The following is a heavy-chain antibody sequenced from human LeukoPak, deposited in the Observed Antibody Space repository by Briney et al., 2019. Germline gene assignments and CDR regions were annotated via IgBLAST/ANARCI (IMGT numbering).Heavy chain of an antibody. Sequence: KPSETLSLTCAVYGGSFSVYYWSWIRQPPGKGLEWIGEINHSGSTNYNPSLKSRVTISVDTSKNQFSLKLSSVTAADTAVYYCARQGQDGSYSDYWGQGTLVTVSS. CDR3: ARQGQDGSYSDY. V-gene: IGHV4-34*01. CDR2: INHSGST. D-gene: IGHD1-26*01. J-gene: IGHJ4*02. CDR1: GGSFSVYY.